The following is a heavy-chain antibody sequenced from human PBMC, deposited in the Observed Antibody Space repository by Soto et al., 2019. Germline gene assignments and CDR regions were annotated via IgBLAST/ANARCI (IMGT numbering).Heavy chain of an antibody. CDR2: IWYDGSNK. D-gene: IGHD6-19*01. Sequence: GGSLRLSCAASGFTCSSYGMHWVRQAPGKGLEWVAVIWYDGSNKYYADSVKGRFTISRDNSKNTLYLQMNSLRAEDTAVYYCAIIGGSSGWPGKSDAFDIWGHGTMVTVSS. CDR1: GFTCSSYG. V-gene: IGHV3-33*01. CDR3: AIIGGSSGWPGKSDAFDI. J-gene: IGHJ3*02.